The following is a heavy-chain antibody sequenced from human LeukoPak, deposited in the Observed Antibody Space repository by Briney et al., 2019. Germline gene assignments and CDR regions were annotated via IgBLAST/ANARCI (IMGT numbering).Heavy chain of an antibody. D-gene: IGHD3-10*01. CDR3: ARDSGTTGEVKFDP. CDR2: IHDSGST. CDR1: GDSISSGGYS. J-gene: IGHJ5*02. V-gene: IGHV4-30-4*07. Sequence: PSETLSLTCAVAGDSISSGGYSWSWIRQTPGKGLEWIAYIHDSGSTYNNPSLKTRLSISIDTSKNQFSLKLMSVTAADTAVYYCARDSGTTGEVKFDPWGQGTRVTVSS.